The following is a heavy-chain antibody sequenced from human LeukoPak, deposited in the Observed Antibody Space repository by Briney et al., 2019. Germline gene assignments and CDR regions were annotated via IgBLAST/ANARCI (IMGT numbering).Heavy chain of an antibody. CDR2: YSGSS. J-gene: IGHJ4*02. V-gene: IGHV4-31*03. CDR1: GGSINNGGYY. D-gene: IGHD2-21*01. CDR3: ARDRLRVAVSDY. Sequence: SQTLSLTCTVSGGSINNGGYYWSWIRQHPGKGLEWIGYYSGSSYYNPSLRSRVTISVDTSKNHFSLKLSSVTAADTAVYYCARDRLRVAVSDYWGQGTLVTVSS.